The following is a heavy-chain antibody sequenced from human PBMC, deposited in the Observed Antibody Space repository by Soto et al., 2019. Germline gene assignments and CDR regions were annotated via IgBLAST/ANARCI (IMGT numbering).Heavy chain of an antibody. Sequence: GGSLRLSCAASGFTFSSYWMSWVRQAPGKGLEWVANIKQDGSEKYYVDSVKGRFTISRDNAKNSLYLQMNSLRAEDTAVYYCAREEVGAPYYFDYWGQGTLVTVSS. CDR2: IKQDGSEK. J-gene: IGHJ4*02. CDR3: AREEVGAPYYFDY. CDR1: GFTFSSYW. V-gene: IGHV3-7*05. D-gene: IGHD3-16*01.